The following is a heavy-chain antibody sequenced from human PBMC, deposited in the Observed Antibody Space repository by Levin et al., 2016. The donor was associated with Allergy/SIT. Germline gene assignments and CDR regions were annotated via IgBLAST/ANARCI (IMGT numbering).Heavy chain of an antibody. J-gene: IGHJ6*02. Sequence: ASVKVSCKASGYTFTSYGISWVRQAPGQGLEWMGWISAYNGNTNYAQKLQGRVTMTTDTSTSTAYMELRSLRSDDTAVYYCATPTVTTLGSPNYYYGMDVWGQGTTVTVSS. D-gene: IGHD4-17*01. CDR3: ATPTVTTLGSPNYYYGMDV. CDR2: ISAYNGNT. CDR1: GYTFTSYG. V-gene: IGHV1-18*01.